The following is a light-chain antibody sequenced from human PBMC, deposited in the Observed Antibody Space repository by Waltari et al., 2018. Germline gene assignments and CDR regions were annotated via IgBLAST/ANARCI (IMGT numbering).Light chain of an antibody. CDR2: WNT. J-gene: IGLJ3*02. CDR3: AAWDDSLSAWV. Sequence: QSVLTQPPSASGTPGQRVTISCSGSSSNIGSNYVYWYQQLPGTAPKPLNYWNTQRPSGGPDRFSGSKSGTSASLAISGLRSEDEADYYCAAWDDSLSAWVFGGGTKLTVL. CDR1: SSNIGSNY. V-gene: IGLV1-47*01.